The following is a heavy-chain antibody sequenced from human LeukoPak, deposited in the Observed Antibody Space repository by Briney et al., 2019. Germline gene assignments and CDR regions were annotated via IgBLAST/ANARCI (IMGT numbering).Heavy chain of an antibody. CDR2: INHSGST. CDR3: ARHLYDYGDYVSYFDY. CDR1: GGSFSGYY. J-gene: IGHJ4*02. V-gene: IGHV4-34*01. D-gene: IGHD4-17*01. Sequence: SETLSLTCAVYGGSFSGYYWSWIRQPPGKGLEWIGEINHSGSTNYNPSLKSRVTISVDTSKNQFSLKLSSVTAADTAVYYCARHLYDYGDYVSYFDYWGQGTLVTVSS.